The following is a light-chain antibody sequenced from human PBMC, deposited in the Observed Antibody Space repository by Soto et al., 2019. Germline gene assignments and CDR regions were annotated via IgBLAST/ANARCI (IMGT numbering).Light chain of an antibody. CDR2: AAS. CDR3: QQANSFSLT. CDR1: QDISNW. J-gene: IGKJ4*01. V-gene: IGKV1-12*01. Sequence: DIQMTQSPSSVSASVGDRVTITCRASQDISNWLAWYQQKPGKAPKLLIYAASTLQSGVPSRFSGSGSGTDFTLTISSLHPEDFATYYCQQANSFSLTFGGGTKVEIK.